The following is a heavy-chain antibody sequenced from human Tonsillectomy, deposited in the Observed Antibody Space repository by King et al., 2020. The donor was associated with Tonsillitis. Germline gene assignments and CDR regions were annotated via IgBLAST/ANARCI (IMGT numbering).Heavy chain of an antibody. Sequence: VQLVESGGGLVKPGGSLRLSCVASGFNFINAWMHWVRQAPGQGLEWVGRIKSKTDGGTAEYAAPVKGRFTMSRDDSSNTLYLQMNSLKTGDTAVYYCTTVLEWVPPFGYWGQGTLLTVSS. J-gene: IGHJ4*02. CDR1: GFNFINAW. CDR2: IKSKTDGGTA. D-gene: IGHD1-26*01. CDR3: TTVLEWVPPFGY. V-gene: IGHV3-15*01.